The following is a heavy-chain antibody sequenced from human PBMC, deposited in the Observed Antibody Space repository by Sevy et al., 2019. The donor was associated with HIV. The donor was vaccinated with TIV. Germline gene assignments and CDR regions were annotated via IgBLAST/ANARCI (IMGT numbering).Heavy chain of an antibody. V-gene: IGHV3-30*18. CDR2: ISYDGDSK. Sequence: GGSLRLSCAASGFTFSRNGMHWVRQVPGKGLEWVALISYDGDSKNYADSVKGRFTISRDNSKNTVYLHMHSLRSEDTAVYYCAKESVSWYLDFWGQGTLVTVSS. D-gene: IGHD6-13*01. CDR3: AKESVSWYLDF. J-gene: IGHJ4*02. CDR1: GFTFSRNG.